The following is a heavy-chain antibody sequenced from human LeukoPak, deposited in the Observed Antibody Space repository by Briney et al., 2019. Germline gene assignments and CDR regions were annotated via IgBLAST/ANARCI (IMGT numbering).Heavy chain of an antibody. V-gene: IGHV3-7*01. CDR3: ARVMSASVWRSYGSYYYYYYMDI. J-gene: IGHJ6*03. D-gene: IGHD3-16*01. CDR2: IKQDGSEK. Sequence: GGSLRLSCAVSGFTFSSYWMSWVRQAPGKGLVWVANIKQDGSEKYSVDSVKGRFTISRDNAKNSLYMQMNSLRAEDTAVYYCARVMSASVWRSYGSYYYYYYMDIWGKGTTVTVSS. CDR1: GFTFSSYW.